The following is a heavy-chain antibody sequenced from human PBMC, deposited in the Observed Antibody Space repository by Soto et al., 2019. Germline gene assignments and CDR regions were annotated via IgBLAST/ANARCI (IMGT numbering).Heavy chain of an antibody. V-gene: IGHV1-18*01. CDR3: ARERGLGVVAAPGDY. Sequence: QVQLVQSGAEVKKPGASVKVSCKASGYTFTSYGISWVRQAPGQGLEWMGWISAYNGNTNYAQKLQGRVTMTTDTATSTAYMERRSLRSDDTAVYYGARERGLGVVAAPGDYWGQGTLVTGSS. CDR2: ISAYNGNT. CDR1: GYTFTSYG. D-gene: IGHD2-15*01. J-gene: IGHJ4*02.